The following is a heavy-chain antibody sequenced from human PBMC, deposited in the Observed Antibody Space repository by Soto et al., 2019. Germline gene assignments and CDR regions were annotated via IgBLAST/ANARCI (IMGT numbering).Heavy chain of an antibody. CDR3: ARARRIMTTVTVGNWFDP. V-gene: IGHV1-2*04. CDR1: GYTFTDYY. J-gene: IGHJ5*02. D-gene: IGHD4-17*01. Sequence: QVQLVQSGAEVKKPGASVKVSCKASGYTFTDYYMHRVRLAPGQGLEWMGWINPNSGGTNYAQKFQGWVTMTRDTSISTAYMELSRLTSDDTAVYYCARARRIMTTVTVGNWFDPWGQGTLVTVSS. CDR2: INPNSGGT.